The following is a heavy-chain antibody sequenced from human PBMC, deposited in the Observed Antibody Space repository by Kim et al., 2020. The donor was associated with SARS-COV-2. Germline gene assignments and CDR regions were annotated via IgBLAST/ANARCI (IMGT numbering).Heavy chain of an antibody. V-gene: IGHV4-4*02. D-gene: IGHD3-10*01. CDR3: ASMVQGVTKNDAFDI. J-gene: IGHJ3*02. Sequence: PSLKSRVTISVDKSKNQFSLKLSSVTAADTAVYYCASMVQGVTKNDAFDIWGQGTMVTVSS.